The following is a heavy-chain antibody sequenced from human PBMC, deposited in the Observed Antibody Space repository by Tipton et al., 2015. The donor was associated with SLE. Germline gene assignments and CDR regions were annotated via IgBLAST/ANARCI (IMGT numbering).Heavy chain of an antibody. CDR2: MFYTGDT. CDR1: GGTFRTGSYY. Sequence: PGLVKPSETLSLTCSVSGGTFRTGSYYWAWIRQPPGKGLEWIGNMFYTGDTQYNPSLESRVTMSLDMFANQFSLRLTSVTAADTAVYYCARGSRTWNSGYMDVWGKGITVTVSS. J-gene: IGHJ6*03. CDR3: ARGSRTWNSGYMDV. V-gene: IGHV4-39*07. D-gene: IGHD1-7*01.